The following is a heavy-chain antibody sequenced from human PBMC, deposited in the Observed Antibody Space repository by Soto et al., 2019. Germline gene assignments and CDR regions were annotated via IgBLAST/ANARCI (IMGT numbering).Heavy chain of an antibody. J-gene: IGHJ4*02. V-gene: IGHV4-30-4*01. D-gene: IGHD3-22*01. CDR1: GGSISSGDYY. Sequence: SETLSLTCTVSGGSISSGDYYWSWIRQPPGKGLEWIGYIYYSGSTYYNPSLKSRVTISVDTSKNQFSLKLSSVTAADTAVYYCARASIHYDSSGYYFPYYFDYWGKGTLVTVSS. CDR3: ARASIHYDSSGYYFPYYFDY. CDR2: IYYSGST.